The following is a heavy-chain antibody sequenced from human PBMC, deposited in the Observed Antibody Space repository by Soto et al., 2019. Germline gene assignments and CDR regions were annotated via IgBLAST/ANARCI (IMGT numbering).Heavy chain of an antibody. CDR2: IFSGGTA. Sequence: GGSLRLSCAASGFTVSTNYLTWVRQAPGKGLEWVSLIFSGGTAYYADSVKGRFIISRDNSENTLFLQMNNLRAEDTAVYYCARWATLFYYYMDVWGKGTTVTVSS. CDR3: ARWATLFYYYMDV. V-gene: IGHV3-66*01. CDR1: GFTVSTNY. J-gene: IGHJ6*03.